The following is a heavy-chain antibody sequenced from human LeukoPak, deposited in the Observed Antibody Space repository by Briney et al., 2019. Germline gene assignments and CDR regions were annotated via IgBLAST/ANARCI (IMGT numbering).Heavy chain of an antibody. V-gene: IGHV3-23*01. CDR2: IGDGGGST. CDR3: ARDRTRYLDQ. Sequence: AGGSLRLSCAASGFTVSSYDMTWVRQAPGKGLEWVSSIGDGGGSTYADSVKGRFTISRDNSKNSIYLQMNSLRAEDTAVYYCARDRTRYLDQWGQGTLVTVSS. D-gene: IGHD3/OR15-3a*01. J-gene: IGHJ4*02. CDR1: GFTVSSYD.